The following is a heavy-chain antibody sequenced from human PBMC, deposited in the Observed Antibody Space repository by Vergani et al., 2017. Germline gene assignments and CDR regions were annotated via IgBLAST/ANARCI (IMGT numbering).Heavy chain of an antibody. J-gene: IGHJ6*03. CDR2: IYYSGST. V-gene: IGHV4-61*10. CDR3: ARENHEMGVRSGSYYGDYYYYYMDV. D-gene: IGHD1-26*01. Sequence: QVQLQESGPGLVKPSENLSLTCTVSGGSVSSGSYYWSWIRQPAGKGLEWIGYIYYSGSTNYNPALKSRVTISGDTSKNQCSLKLSSVTPADTAVYYCARENHEMGVRSGSYYGDYYYYYMDVWGKGTTVTVSS. CDR1: GGSVSSGSYY.